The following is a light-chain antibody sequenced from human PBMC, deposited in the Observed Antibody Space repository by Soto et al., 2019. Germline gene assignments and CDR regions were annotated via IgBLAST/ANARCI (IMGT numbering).Light chain of an antibody. CDR1: QSISSW. V-gene: IGKV1-5*03. CDR3: QQYNSNSWT. CDR2: KAS. Sequence: DIHMTQSPSTLSASVGDRVTITCRASQSISSWLAWYQQKPGKAPKLLIYKASSLESGVPSRFSGSGSGTEFTLTISSLQPDDFATYYGQQYNSNSWTFGQGTKVEIK. J-gene: IGKJ1*01.